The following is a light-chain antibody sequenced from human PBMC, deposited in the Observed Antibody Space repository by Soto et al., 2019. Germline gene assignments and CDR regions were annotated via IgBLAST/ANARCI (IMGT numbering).Light chain of an antibody. CDR3: QQYGSSPWT. J-gene: IGKJ1*01. V-gene: IGKV1-12*01. Sequence: DIQMTQSPSSVSASVGDRVTITCRASQGISSWLAWYQQKPGKAPNLLIHTASSLQSGVPSRFSGSESGTDFTLTISSLQPEDFAVYYCQQYGSSPWTFGQGTKVEIK. CDR2: TAS. CDR1: QGISSW.